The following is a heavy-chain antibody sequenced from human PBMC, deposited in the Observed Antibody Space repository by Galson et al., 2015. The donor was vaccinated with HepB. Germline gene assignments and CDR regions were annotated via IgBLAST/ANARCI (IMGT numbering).Heavy chain of an antibody. CDR2: ISSSSSYI. CDR1: GFTFSSYS. Sequence: SLRLSCAASGFTFSSYSMNWVRQAPGKGLEWVSSISSSSSYIYYADSVKGRFTISRDNAKNSLYLQMNSLRAEDTAVYYCARVTGSSPTRPVYGMDVWGQGTTVTVSS. CDR3: ARVTGSSPTRPVYGMDV. D-gene: IGHD6-13*01. V-gene: IGHV3-21*01. J-gene: IGHJ6*02.